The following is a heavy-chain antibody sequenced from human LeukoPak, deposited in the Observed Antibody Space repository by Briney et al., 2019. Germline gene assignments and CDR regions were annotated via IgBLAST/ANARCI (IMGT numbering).Heavy chain of an antibody. Sequence: SETLSLTCTVSGGSISSYYWSWIRQPAGKGLEWIGRIYTSGNTNYNPSLKSRVTMSVDTSKNQFSLKLSSVTAADTAVYYCARWSIVVVPAELGAFDIWGQGTMVTVSS. CDR2: IYTSGNT. CDR1: GGSISSYY. D-gene: IGHD2-2*01. V-gene: IGHV4-4*07. J-gene: IGHJ3*02. CDR3: ARWSIVVVPAELGAFDI.